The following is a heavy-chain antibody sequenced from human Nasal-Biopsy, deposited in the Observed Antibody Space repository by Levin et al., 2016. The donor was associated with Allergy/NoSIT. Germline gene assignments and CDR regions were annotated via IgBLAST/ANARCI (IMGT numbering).Heavy chain of an antibody. CDR3: AREVGADSEYYFDN. Sequence: ASVKVSCKASGYSFTAYYMHWVRQAPGQGLEWMGRINPNSGVTNYAQKFQGRVTMTRDTSISTAYMELSRLRSDDTVLYYCAREVGADSEYYFDNWGQGTLVTVSS. CDR1: GYSFTAYY. J-gene: IGHJ4*02. D-gene: IGHD1-26*01. V-gene: IGHV1-2*05. CDR2: INPNSGVT.